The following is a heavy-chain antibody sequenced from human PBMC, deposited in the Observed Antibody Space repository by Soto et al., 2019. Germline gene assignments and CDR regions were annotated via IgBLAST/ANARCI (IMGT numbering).Heavy chain of an antibody. D-gene: IGHD1-26*01. CDR1: GFTFSKAL. J-gene: IGHJ4*02. CDR2: IKIKTDGGTT. V-gene: IGHV3-15*01. Sequence: PGGSRRLSCAASGFTFSKALMSWVRQAPGKGLEWVGRIKIKTDGGTTDYAAPVKGRFTISRDDSKNTLYLQMNSLKTEDTAVYYCTTDQVGATRTFDYWGQGTLVTVSS. CDR3: TTDQVGATRTFDY.